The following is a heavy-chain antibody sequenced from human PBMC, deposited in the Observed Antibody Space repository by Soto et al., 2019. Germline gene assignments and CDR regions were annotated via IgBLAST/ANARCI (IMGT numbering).Heavy chain of an antibody. CDR3: AREPQAPPLKRYPAPKGPHYYYGMDV. D-gene: IGHD3-16*02. CDR1: GGTFSSYA. CDR2: IIPIFGTA. V-gene: IGHV1-69*01. J-gene: IGHJ6*02. Sequence: QVQLVQSGAEVKKPGSSVKVSCKASGGTFSSYAISWVRQAPGQGLEWMGGIIPIFGTANYAQKFQGRVTITADESTSTAYMELSSLRSEDTAVYYCAREPQAPPLKRYPAPKGPHYYYGMDVWGQGTTVTVSS.